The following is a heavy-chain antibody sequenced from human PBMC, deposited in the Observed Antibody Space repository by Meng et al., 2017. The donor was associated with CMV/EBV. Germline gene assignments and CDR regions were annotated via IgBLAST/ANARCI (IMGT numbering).Heavy chain of an antibody. D-gene: IGHD2-2*02. CDR1: GFTFSSYS. CDR3: ARGDVVVVPAAISPYYYGMDV. V-gene: IGHV3-21*01. J-gene: IGHJ6*02. CDR2: ISSSSSYI. Sequence: GESLKISCAASGFTFSSYSMNLVRQAPGKGLEWVSSISSSSSYIYYADSVKGRFTISRDNAKNSLYLQMNSLRAEDTAVYYCARGDVVVVPAAISPYYYGMDVWGQGTTVTVSS.